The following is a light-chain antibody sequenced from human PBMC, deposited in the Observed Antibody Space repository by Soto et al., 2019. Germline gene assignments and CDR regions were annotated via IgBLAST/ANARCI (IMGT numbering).Light chain of an antibody. Sequence: ENVLTQSPGTLSLSPGDRASLSCRASQSVSNNYLAWHQQRPGQAPRLLIFGASNRATGVPDRFTGSASGTDFTLTISRLQPEDFAVYYCQHYGSSPGLTFGGGTKVEIK. J-gene: IGKJ4*01. CDR2: GAS. V-gene: IGKV3-20*01. CDR3: QHYGSSPGLT. CDR1: QSVSNNY.